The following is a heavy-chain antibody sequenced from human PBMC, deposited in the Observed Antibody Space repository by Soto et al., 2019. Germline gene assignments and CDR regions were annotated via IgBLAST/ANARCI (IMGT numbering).Heavy chain of an antibody. J-gene: IGHJ4*02. CDR1: GFDVTTNC. Sequence: GGSLRLSCVGSGFDVTTNCMRWVRQAPGKGLECVSIVCTGGATHYADSVKGRFTISRDSSKNTVHLQMDNVRAEDTAVYYCVRDKRTISGIFPGYWGQGTQVTVSS. V-gene: IGHV3-53*01. CDR3: VRDKRTISGIFPGY. D-gene: IGHD1-1*01. CDR2: VCTGGAT.